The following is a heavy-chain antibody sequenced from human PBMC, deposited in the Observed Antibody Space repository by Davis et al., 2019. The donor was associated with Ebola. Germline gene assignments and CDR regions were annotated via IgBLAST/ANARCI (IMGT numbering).Heavy chain of an antibody. Sequence: ASVKVSCKASGYSFTGNYVQWVRQAPGQGLEWMGRLNPNSGGTNYAQKFQGRVTMTRDTSISTAYMELSRLRSDDTAVYYCARGGITMMVVPRDYYYGLDAWGQGTTVTVSS. V-gene: IGHV1-2*06. CDR2: LNPNSGGT. J-gene: IGHJ6*02. D-gene: IGHD3-22*01. CDR1: GYSFTGNY. CDR3: ARGGITMMVVPRDYYYGLDA.